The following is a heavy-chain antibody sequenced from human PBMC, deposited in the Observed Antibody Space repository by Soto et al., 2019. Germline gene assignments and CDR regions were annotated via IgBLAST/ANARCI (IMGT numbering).Heavy chain of an antibody. Sequence: GGSLRLSCAASGFTFSSYALHWVRQAPGKGLEWVAVISSDGSSKYYADSVKGRFTISRDNSKNTLFLQMSSLRAEDTAVYYCARDQVNYAILTGYYPRWFDPWGQGTLVTVS. CDR3: ARDQVNYAILTGYYPRWFDP. V-gene: IGHV3-30-3*01. J-gene: IGHJ5*02. D-gene: IGHD3-9*01. CDR2: ISSDGSSK. CDR1: GFTFSSYA.